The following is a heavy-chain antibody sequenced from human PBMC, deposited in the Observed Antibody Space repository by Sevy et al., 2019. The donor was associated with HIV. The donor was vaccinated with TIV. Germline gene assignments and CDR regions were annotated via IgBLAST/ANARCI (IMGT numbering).Heavy chain of an antibody. CDR3: ARESRGSLEGFDI. V-gene: IGHV3-48*03. J-gene: IGHJ3*02. CDR2: ISNSGSNI. CDR1: GFTFSSYE. Sequence: GGSLRLSCTASGFTFSSYEMNWVRQAPGKGLEWVSYISNSGSNIYYSDSVKGRFTISRDNAQNTLFLQMSSLRVEDTAVYYCARESRGSLEGFDIWGQGTMVTVSS. D-gene: IGHD1-26*01.